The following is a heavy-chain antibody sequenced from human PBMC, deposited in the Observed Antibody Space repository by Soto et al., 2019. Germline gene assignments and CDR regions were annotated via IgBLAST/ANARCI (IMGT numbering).Heavy chain of an antibody. J-gene: IGHJ4*02. Sequence: QIQMVQSGAEVKQPGASVKISCKTSGYTFSTHSINWVRQAPGQGLEWMAWISTTSGNTHYAERVQARVTVTLNKSARTAVMEIWGLRSDDTAVYFCARDNGYYDFWGQGTLVTVSS. CDR2: ISTTSGNT. CDR1: GYTFSTHS. CDR3: ARDNGYYDF. D-gene: IGHD2-8*01. V-gene: IGHV1-18*01.